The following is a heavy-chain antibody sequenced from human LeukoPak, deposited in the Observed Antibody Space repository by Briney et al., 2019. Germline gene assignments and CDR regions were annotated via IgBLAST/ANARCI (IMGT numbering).Heavy chain of an antibody. CDR3: AKDQSVTIFGVALSDYFDY. J-gene: IGHJ4*02. CDR2: IWYDGSNK. CDR1: GLTFSSYG. Sequence: GGSLRLSCAASGLTFSSYGMHWVRQAPGKGLEWVAVIWYDGSNKYYADSVKGRFTISRDNSKNTLYLQMDSLRAEDTAVYYCAKDQSVTIFGVALSDYFDYWGQGTLVTVSS. V-gene: IGHV3-33*06. D-gene: IGHD3-3*01.